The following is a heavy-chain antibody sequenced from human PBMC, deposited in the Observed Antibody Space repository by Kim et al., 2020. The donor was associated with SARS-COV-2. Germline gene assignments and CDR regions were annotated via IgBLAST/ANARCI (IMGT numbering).Heavy chain of an antibody. V-gene: IGHV4-59*01. CDR3: ARYDFWSGYDYFDY. Sequence: TTSLESTVTISLETSKNQFSLKLGSVTAADTAVYYCARYDFWSGYDYFDYWGQGTLVTVSS. D-gene: IGHD3-3*01. J-gene: IGHJ4*02.